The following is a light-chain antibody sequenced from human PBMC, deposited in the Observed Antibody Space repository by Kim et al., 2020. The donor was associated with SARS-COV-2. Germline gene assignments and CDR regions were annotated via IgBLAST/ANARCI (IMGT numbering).Light chain of an antibody. CDR3: QQRNNWPPVT. V-gene: IGKV3-11*01. J-gene: IGKJ4*01. Sequence: APRNRDTRSGSASQRVTNSLAGYQQRPGQAPRLLIYDASNRATGIPARFSGSGSGTDFTLTISSLEPEDFAVYYCQQRNNWPPVTFGGGTKVDIK. CDR1: QRVTNS. CDR2: DAS.